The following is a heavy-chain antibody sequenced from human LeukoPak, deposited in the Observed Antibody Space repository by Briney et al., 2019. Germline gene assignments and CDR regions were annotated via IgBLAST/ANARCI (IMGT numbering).Heavy chain of an antibody. V-gene: IGHV3-23*01. D-gene: IGHD6-6*01. Sequence: PGGSLRLSCAASGFTFSTYAMSWVRQAPGKGLEWVSSIPGSATSTYYTDSVKGRFTISRDNAKNSLYLQMNSLRAEDTAVYYCARGSYSSSNYFDYWGQGTLVTVSS. J-gene: IGHJ4*02. CDR2: IPGSATST. CDR1: GFTFSTYA. CDR3: ARGSYSSSNYFDY.